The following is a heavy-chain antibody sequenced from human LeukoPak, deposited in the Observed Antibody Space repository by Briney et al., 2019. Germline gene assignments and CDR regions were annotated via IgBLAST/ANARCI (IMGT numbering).Heavy chain of an antibody. CDR3: AKDALYFQH. CDR1: GFIFDSHA. CDR2: VSGSGGST. J-gene: IGHJ1*01. Sequence: GGSLRLSCAGSGFIFDSHALTWVRQAPGKGLEWVATVSGSGGSTNYAASVKGRFIISRDNPKNTLYVQMNSLRAEDTARYYCAKDALYFQHWGQGTLVTVSS. V-gene: IGHV3-23*01.